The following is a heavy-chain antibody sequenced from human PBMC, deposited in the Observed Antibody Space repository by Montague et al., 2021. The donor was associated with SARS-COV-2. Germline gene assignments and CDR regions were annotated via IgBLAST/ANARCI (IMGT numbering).Heavy chain of an antibody. J-gene: IGHJ6*02. CDR3: ARHASYDYSKDLYYYYYYGMDV. CDR1: SGSISNYY. CDR2: IYYSGST. V-gene: IGHV4-59*05. Sequence: SETLSLTCTVSSGSISNYYWSWIRQPPGKGLEWIGSIYYSGSTYYNPSLKSRVTISVDTSKNQFSLKLSSVTAADTAVYYCARHASYDYSKDLYYYYYYGMDVWGQGTTVTVSS. D-gene: IGHD4-11*01.